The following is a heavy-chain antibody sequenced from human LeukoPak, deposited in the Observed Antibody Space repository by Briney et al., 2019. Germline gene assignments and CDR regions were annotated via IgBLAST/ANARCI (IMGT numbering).Heavy chain of an antibody. CDR3: ARRDCVGDCYSNWFDP. Sequence: ASVKVSCKASGYTFTNYLMHWVRQAPGQGLEWMGIINPRGGSTGYALKFQGRITMTTDMSTRTVYMELSSLESEDTAVYYCARRDCVGDCYSNWFDPWGQGNLVTVSS. J-gene: IGHJ5*02. CDR2: INPRGGST. D-gene: IGHD2-21*02. CDR1: GYTFTNYL. V-gene: IGHV1-46*01.